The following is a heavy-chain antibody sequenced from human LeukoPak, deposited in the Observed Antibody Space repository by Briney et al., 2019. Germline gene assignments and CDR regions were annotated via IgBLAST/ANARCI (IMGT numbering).Heavy chain of an antibody. V-gene: IGHV3-30*04. Sequence: RGSPRLSCAASGFAFSSFAMHWVRQAPGKGLGWVAVISYDGSNKYYADSVKGRFTISRDNSKNTLYLQMNSLTAEDTAVYYCARDDRGIAAAGFFEYWGQGTLVTVSS. J-gene: IGHJ4*02. CDR1: GFAFSSFA. D-gene: IGHD6-13*01. CDR3: ARDDRGIAAAGFFEY. CDR2: ISYDGSNK.